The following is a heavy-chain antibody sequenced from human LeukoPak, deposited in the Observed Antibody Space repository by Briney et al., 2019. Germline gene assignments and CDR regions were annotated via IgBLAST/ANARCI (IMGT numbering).Heavy chain of an antibody. D-gene: IGHD4-17*01. J-gene: IGHJ4*02. Sequence: SETLSLTCAVSGYSISSSNWWGWIRQPPGKGLEWIGYIYYSGSTNYNPSLKSRVTISVDTSKNQFSLKLSSVTAADTAVYYCARVDYGDYAIDYWGQGTLVTVSS. V-gene: IGHV4-28*03. CDR1: GYSISSSNW. CDR2: IYYSGST. CDR3: ARVDYGDYAIDY.